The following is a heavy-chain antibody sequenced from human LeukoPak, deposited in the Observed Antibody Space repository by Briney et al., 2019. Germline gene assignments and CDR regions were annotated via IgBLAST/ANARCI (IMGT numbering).Heavy chain of an antibody. Sequence: GGSLRLSCAASGFTFSTYWMHWARQAPGKGLVWVSRINSDGSNTIYADSVKGRFTISRDNAKNTLYLQMNSLRAEDTAVYYCAKEATGDYVGTGAFDIWGQGTMVTVSS. CDR1: GFTFSTYW. D-gene: IGHD4-17*01. J-gene: IGHJ3*02. CDR3: AKEATGDYVGTGAFDI. CDR2: INSDGSNT. V-gene: IGHV3-74*01.